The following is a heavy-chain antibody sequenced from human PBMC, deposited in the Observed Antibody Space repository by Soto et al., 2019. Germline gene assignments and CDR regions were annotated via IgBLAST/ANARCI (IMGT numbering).Heavy chain of an antibody. CDR2: IYYTGNT. D-gene: IGHD3-22*01. CDR3: ARDGVYYYDSSGYYSRRWFDP. J-gene: IGHJ5*02. Sequence: SETLSLTCTVSGGSISSGGYYWSWIRQHPEKGLEWIGYIYYTGNTYYNASLKSRVTISVDTSKNQFSLKLSSVTAADTAVYYCARDGVYYYDSSGYYSRRWFDPWGQGALVTVSS. CDR1: GGSISSGGYY. V-gene: IGHV4-31*03.